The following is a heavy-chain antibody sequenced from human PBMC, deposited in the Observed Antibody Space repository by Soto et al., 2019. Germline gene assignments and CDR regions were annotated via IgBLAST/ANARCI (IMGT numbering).Heavy chain of an antibody. Sequence: EVQLVESGGDLVQPGGSLRLSCAASGFTFSSYSMNWVRQAPGKGLEWVSYMSSRSSTIYYADSVKGRFTISRDNAKNSLYLQMNSLRAEDTAVYFCARDLPYYDSSGYYPYYFDHWGQGTLVTVSS. CDR1: GFTFSSYS. CDR3: ARDLPYYDSSGYYPYYFDH. V-gene: IGHV3-48*01. J-gene: IGHJ4*02. D-gene: IGHD3-22*01. CDR2: MSSRSSTI.